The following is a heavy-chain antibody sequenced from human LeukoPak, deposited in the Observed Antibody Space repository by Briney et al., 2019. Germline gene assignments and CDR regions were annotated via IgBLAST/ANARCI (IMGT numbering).Heavy chain of an antibody. CDR2: INWNGDST. V-gene: IGHV3-20*04. CDR1: GFSFYDHG. Sequence: PGGSLRLSCAASGFSFYDHGMSWVRQVPGRGLEGVAGINWNGDSTGYVDSVKGRFTISRDNAKNSLYLQMNSLRAEDTALYYCAGGDRNGWYFDYWGQGILVTVSS. CDR3: AGGDRNGWYFDY. D-gene: IGHD6-19*01. J-gene: IGHJ4*02.